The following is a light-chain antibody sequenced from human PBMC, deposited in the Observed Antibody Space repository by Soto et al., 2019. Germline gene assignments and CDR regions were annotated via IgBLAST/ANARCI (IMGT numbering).Light chain of an antibody. CDR1: QSVSSN. Sequence: EIVRTQSPATLSVSPGERATLSCRASQSVSSNLAWYQQKPGQAPRLLIYVASTRATGIPARFSCSGSGTEFTLTISSLQSEDFAVYYCQQYNNWPPWTFGQGTKVEIK. CDR2: VAS. J-gene: IGKJ1*01. CDR3: QQYNNWPPWT. V-gene: IGKV3-15*01.